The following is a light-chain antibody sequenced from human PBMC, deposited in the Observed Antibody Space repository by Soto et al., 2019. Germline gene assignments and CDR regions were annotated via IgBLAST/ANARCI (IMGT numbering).Light chain of an antibody. CDR2: GAS. CDR1: QSVSRN. Sequence: RTSQSVSRNLAWYQQKPGQAPRLLIYGASTRATGIPARFSGSGSGTEFTLTISSLQPEDFAAYYCQQRNSWPPVTFGQGTRLEIK. CDR3: QQRNSWPPVT. V-gene: IGKV3D-15*01. J-gene: IGKJ5*01.